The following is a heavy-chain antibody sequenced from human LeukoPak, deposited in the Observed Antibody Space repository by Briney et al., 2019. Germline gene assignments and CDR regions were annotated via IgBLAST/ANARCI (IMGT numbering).Heavy chain of an antibody. D-gene: IGHD4-17*01. CDR1: GFTFSRHG. CDR3: ARSYGDYDSGLDRYGAFDI. V-gene: IGHV3-48*04. J-gene: IGHJ3*02. Sequence: TGGSLRLSCVASGFTFSRHGVNWVRQAPGKGLEWVSYISSSGSTIYYADSVKGRFTISRDNAKNSLYLQMNSLRAEDTAVYYCARSYGDYDSGLDRYGAFDIWGQGTMVTVSS. CDR2: ISSSGSTI.